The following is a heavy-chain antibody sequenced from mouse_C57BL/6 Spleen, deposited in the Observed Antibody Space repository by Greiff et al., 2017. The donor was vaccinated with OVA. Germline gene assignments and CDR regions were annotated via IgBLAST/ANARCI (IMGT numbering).Heavy chain of an antibody. CDR3: ASYYDSSLIGC. CDR2: INPYNGGT. V-gene: IGHV1-19*01. CDR1: GYTFTDYY. J-gene: IGHJ1*03. D-gene: IGHD1-1*01. Sequence: EVQLQQSGPVLVKPGASVKMSCTASGYTFTDYYMNWVKQSPGKSLEWIGFINPYNGGTNYNQKFKGKATLTVDKSSSTAYMKLNSLTSEDSAVYYCASYYDSSLIGCWGKGTTVT.